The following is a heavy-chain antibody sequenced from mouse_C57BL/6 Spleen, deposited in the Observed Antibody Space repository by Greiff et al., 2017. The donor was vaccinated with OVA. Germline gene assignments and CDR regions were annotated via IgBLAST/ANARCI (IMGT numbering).Heavy chain of an antibody. J-gene: IGHJ2*01. CDR1: GYTFTSYW. CDR3: AKEITTVVASYYCDY. V-gene: IGHV1-53*01. CDR2: INPSNGGT. Sequence: QVQLQQPGTELVKPGASVKLSCKASGYTFTSYWMHWVKQRPGQGLEWIGNINPSNGGTNYNEKFKSKATLTVDKSSSTAYMQLSSLTSEDSAVYYCAKEITTVVASYYCDYWGQGTTLTVSA. D-gene: IGHD1-1*01.